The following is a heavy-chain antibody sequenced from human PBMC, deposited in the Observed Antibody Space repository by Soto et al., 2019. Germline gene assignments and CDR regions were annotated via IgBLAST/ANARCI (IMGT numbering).Heavy chain of an antibody. CDR2: IYSGGST. Sequence: GGSLRLSCAASGFTVSSNYMSWVRQAPGKGLEWVSVIYSGGSTYYADSVKGRFTISRDNSENTLYLQMNSLRAEDTAVYYCARSSGRLRFLEWLSNYYYYYGMDVWGQGTTVTVSS. CDR3: ARSSGRLRFLEWLSNYYYYYGMDV. V-gene: IGHV3-53*01. J-gene: IGHJ6*02. CDR1: GFTVSSNY. D-gene: IGHD3-3*01.